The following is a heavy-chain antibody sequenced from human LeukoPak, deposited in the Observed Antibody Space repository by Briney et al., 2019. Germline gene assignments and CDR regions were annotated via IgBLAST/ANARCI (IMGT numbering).Heavy chain of an antibody. V-gene: IGHV4-38-2*01. Sequence: SETLSLTCAVSGYSICSGYYWGWIRQPPGKGLEWIGSIYHSGSTYYNPSLKSRVTISVDTSKNQFSLKLSSVTAADTAVYYCARSTTGNWFDPWGQGTLVTVSS. D-gene: IGHD4-17*01. CDR1: GYSICSGYY. CDR2: IYHSGST. CDR3: ARSTTGNWFDP. J-gene: IGHJ5*02.